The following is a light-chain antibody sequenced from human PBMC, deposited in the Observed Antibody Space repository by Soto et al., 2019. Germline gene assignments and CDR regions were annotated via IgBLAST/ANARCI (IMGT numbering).Light chain of an antibody. CDR2: DAS. V-gene: IGKV1-5*01. CDR1: HTISSS. Sequence: DIQMTQSPSTLSASVGDRVTITCRASHTISSSLAWYQHKPGRAPKLLIFDASTLQTGVPSRFSGSGFGTEFTLTITGLQPDDFANYYCQQHNDYTAVTFGQGTKLEIK. J-gene: IGKJ2*01. CDR3: QQHNDYTAVT.